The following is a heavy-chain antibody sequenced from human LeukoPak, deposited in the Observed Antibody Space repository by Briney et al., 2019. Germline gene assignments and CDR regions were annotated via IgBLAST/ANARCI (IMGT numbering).Heavy chain of an antibody. V-gene: IGHV1-18*01. Sequence: ASVKVSCKASGYTFTSYGISWVRQAPGQGLEWMGWISAYNGNTNYAQKLQGRVTMTTDTSTSTAYMELRSLRSDDTAVYYCASGCSNTSCDGRADYWGQGTLVTVSS. CDR1: GYTFTSYG. CDR2: ISAYNGNT. CDR3: ASGCSNTSCDGRADY. D-gene: IGHD2-2*01. J-gene: IGHJ4*02.